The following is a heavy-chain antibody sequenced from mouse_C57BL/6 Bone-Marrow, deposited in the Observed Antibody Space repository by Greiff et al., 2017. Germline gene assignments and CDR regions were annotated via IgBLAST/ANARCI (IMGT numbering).Heavy chain of an antibody. J-gene: IGHJ4*01. V-gene: IGHV1-15*01. CDR1: GYTFTDYE. D-gene: IGHD6-5*01. Sequence: VKVVESGAELVRPGASVTLSCKASGYTFTDYEMHWVKQTPVHGLEWIGAIDPETGGTAYNQKFKGKAILTADKSSSTAYMELRSLTSEDSAVYYCTRFLFLAMDYWGQGTSVTVSS. CDR3: TRFLFLAMDY. CDR2: IDPETGGT.